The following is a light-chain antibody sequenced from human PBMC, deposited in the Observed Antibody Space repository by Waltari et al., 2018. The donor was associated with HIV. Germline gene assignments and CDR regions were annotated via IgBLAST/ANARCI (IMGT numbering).Light chain of an antibody. Sequence: EIVLTQSPVTLSLSPGERATLSCRASRSLNSRHLACYQQKPGQTPRLLIYGASSRATGIPDRFNGSGSGTDFTLTIIRLEPDDFAMYYCQQSGTFGQGTRLEIK. CDR2: GAS. CDR1: RSLNSRH. V-gene: IGKV3-20*01. J-gene: IGKJ2*01. CDR3: QQSGT.